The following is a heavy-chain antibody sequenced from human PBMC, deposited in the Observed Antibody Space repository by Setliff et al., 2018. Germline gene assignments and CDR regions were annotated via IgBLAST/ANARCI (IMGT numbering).Heavy chain of an antibody. CDR1: GDSISSGYYY. CDR2: FYTSGNT. CDR3: ARGRGVDTAMVYFDY. J-gene: IGHJ4*02. D-gene: IGHD5-18*01. Sequence: SETLSLTCTASGDSISSGYYYWTWIRQSAGKGLEWIGHFYTSGNTNYNPSLKSRVTISVDKSKNQFSLKLSSVTAADTAVYYCARGRGVDTAMVYFDYWGQGTLVTVSS. V-gene: IGHV4-61*09.